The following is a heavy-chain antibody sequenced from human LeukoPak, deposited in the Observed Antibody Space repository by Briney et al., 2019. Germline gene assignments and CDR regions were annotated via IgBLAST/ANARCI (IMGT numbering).Heavy chain of an antibody. CDR3: ARGLRKLRPADY. CDR1: GFTFSSYW. Sequence: GSLRLSCAASGFTFSSYWMSWVRQAPGKGLEWIGEINHSGSTNYNPSLKSRVTISVDTSKNQFSLKLSSVTAADTAVYYCARGLRKLRPADYWGQGTLVTVSS. J-gene: IGHJ4*02. V-gene: IGHV4-34*01. D-gene: IGHD4-17*01. CDR2: INHSGST.